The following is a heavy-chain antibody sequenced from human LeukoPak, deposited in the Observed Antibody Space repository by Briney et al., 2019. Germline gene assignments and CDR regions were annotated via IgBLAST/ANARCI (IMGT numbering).Heavy chain of an antibody. CDR1: GFTFSSYA. Sequence: PGESLRLSCAASGFTFSSYAMSWVRQAPGKGLEWVSAISGSGGSTYYADSVKGRVTISRDNSKNTLYLQMNSLRAEDTAVYYCAIQYSYGFLGETELWGQGTLVTVSS. D-gene: IGHD5-18*01. CDR2: ISGSGGST. V-gene: IGHV3-23*01. CDR3: AIQYSYGFLGETEL. J-gene: IGHJ4*02.